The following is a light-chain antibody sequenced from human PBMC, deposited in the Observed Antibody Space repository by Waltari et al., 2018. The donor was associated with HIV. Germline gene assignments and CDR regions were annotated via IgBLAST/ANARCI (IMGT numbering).Light chain of an antibody. CDR2: QDS. CDR1: KLGDKY. Sequence: SYELTQPPSVSVSPGQTASITCSGDKLGDKYACWYQQKPGQSLGLVIYQDSKRPSGIPERFSGSNSGNTATLTISGTQAMDEADYYCQAWDSSVVFGGGTKLTVL. CDR3: QAWDSSVV. V-gene: IGLV3-1*01. J-gene: IGLJ2*01.